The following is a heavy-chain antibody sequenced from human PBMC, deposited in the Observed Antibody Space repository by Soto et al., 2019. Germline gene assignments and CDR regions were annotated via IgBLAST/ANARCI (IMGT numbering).Heavy chain of an antibody. CDR3: ARPAAIPSYFYYGMDV. CDR1: GGTFSSYV. D-gene: IGHD2-2*02. V-gene: IGHV1-69*01. Sequence: QVQLVQSGAEVKKPGSSVKVSCKASGGTFSSYVISWVRQAPGQGLEWMGGIIPIFGTTNYAQKFQGRVTINADESTSTAYMVLSSLRSEDTVVYYCARPAAIPSYFYYGMDVWGQGTTVTVSS. CDR2: IIPIFGTT. J-gene: IGHJ6*02.